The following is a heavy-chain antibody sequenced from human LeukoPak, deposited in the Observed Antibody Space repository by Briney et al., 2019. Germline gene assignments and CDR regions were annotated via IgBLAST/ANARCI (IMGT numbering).Heavy chain of an antibody. CDR2: IYPGDSDT. Sequence: GESLKISCKGSGYSFTSYWIGWVRQMPGKGLEWMGIIYPGDSDTRYSPSFQGQVTISADKSISTAYLQWSSLKASDTAMYYCARAERLVPNYYDSSGYYYALGYWGQGTLVTVSS. CDR3: ARAERLVPNYYDSSGYYYALGY. CDR1: GYSFTSYW. J-gene: IGHJ4*02. D-gene: IGHD3-22*01. V-gene: IGHV5-51*01.